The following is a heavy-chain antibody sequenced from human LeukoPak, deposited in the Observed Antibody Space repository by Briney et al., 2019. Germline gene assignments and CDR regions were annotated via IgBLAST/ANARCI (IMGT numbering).Heavy chain of an antibody. CDR3: ARDHRITIFGVVFNWFDP. D-gene: IGHD3-3*01. CDR2: IYTSGST. CDR1: GGSISSYY. V-gene: IGHV4-4*07. Sequence: SETLSLTCTVSGGSISSYYWSWIRQPAGKGLEWIGRIYTSGSTNYNPSLKSRVTMSVDTSKNQFSLKLNSVTAADTAVYYCARDHRITIFGVVFNWFDPWGQGTLVTVSS. J-gene: IGHJ5*02.